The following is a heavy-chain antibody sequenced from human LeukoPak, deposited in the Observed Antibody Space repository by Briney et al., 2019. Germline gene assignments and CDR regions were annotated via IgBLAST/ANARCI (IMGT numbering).Heavy chain of an antibody. J-gene: IGHJ6*03. CDR3: AKVAVARTDYYYYMDV. D-gene: IGHD6-19*01. CDR2: ISWISGSI. V-gene: IGHV3-9*01. Sequence: GGSLRLSCAASGFTFDDYAMHWVRQAPGKGLEWVSGISWISGSIGYADSVKGRFTISRENAKNSLYLQMTSLRAEDTALYYCAKVAVARTDYYYYMDVWGKGTTVTVSS. CDR1: GFTFDDYA.